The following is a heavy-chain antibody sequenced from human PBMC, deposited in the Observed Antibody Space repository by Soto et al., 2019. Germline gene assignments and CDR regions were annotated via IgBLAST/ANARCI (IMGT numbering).Heavy chain of an antibody. Sequence: EVQLLESGGGLVQPGGSLRISCTASGFTLSRYAMNWVRQAPGQGLVWVAGVSGSGRDAYYSDPLKGHVTISRDNSNNTLDLQMSGLRAEDTAIYFCARGGNSISGDYNYVNLWGKGTSVTVSS. J-gene: IGHJ6*03. CDR2: VSGSGRDA. CDR3: ARGGNSISGDYNYVNL. V-gene: IGHV3-23*01. CDR1: GFTLSRYA. D-gene: IGHD3-16*01.